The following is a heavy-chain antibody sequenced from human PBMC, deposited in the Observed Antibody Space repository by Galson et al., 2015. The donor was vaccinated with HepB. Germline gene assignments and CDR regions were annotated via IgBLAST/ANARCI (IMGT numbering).Heavy chain of an antibody. CDR1: GGSFSGYY. D-gene: IGHD6-13*01. Sequence: SETLSLTCAVYGGSFSGYYWSWIRQPPGKGLEWIGEINHSGSTNYNPSLKSRVTISVDTSKNQFSLKLSSVTAADTAVYYCARGLRVYSSSWYFPPPFDYWGQGTLVTVSS. V-gene: IGHV4-34*01. CDR3: ARGLRVYSSSWYFPPPFDY. CDR2: INHSGST. J-gene: IGHJ4*02.